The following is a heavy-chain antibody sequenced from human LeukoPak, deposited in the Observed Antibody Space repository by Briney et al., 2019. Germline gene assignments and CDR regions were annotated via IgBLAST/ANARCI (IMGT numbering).Heavy chain of an antibody. CDR2: VSYEGKSQ. CDR1: GFTFSNYG. D-gene: IGHD6-13*01. Sequence: GGSLRLSCATSGFTFSNYGMHWDRQAPGKGLEWVAVVSYEGKSQYYADSVRGRFTISRDNSKNTLYLQMNSLRGEDAAVYYCAKEGTAQISTWYDYWGQGTLVTVSS. V-gene: IGHV3-30*18. CDR3: AKEGTAQISTWYDY. J-gene: IGHJ4*02.